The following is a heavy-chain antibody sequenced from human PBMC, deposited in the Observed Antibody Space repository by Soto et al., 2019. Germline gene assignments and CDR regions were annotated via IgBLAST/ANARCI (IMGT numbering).Heavy chain of an antibody. J-gene: IGHJ6*02. CDR3: ARRSYCDGDCTRRPYDYYGMDV. V-gene: IGHV5-51*01. CDR2: IYPGDSET. CDR1: GYSFTSYH. D-gene: IGHD2-21*02. Sequence: EVQLVQSGAEVKKPGESLKISCKGSGYSFTSYHIVWVRQMPGKGLEWMGIIYPGDSETRYSQSLQGQVTMSADKSTSTACLQWSSLKASDTAMYYCARRSYCDGDCTRRPYDYYGMDVWGQGTTVTVSS.